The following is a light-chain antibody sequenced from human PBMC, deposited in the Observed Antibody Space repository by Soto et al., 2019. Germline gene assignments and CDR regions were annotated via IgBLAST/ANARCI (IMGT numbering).Light chain of an antibody. J-gene: IGLJ1*01. Sequence: QSVLAQPRSASGSPGQSVTISCTGTSSDVGTYDFVSWYQQHPGKAPRLMIFDVSERPSGVPDRLSGSKSGNTASLTISGLQAEDEDDYYCCLYAVTFYVFGTGTKVTVL. V-gene: IGLV2-11*01. CDR2: DVS. CDR1: SSDVGTYDF. CDR3: CLYAVTFYV.